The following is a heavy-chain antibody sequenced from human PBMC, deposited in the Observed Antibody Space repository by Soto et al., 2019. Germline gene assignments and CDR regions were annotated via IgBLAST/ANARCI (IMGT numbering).Heavy chain of an antibody. V-gene: IGHV3-23*01. CDR3: AAPRDEYGSGISWFTYGMDV. Sequence: GGSLRLSCLASGFTFSDYAMTWVRHVPGRGLEWVSSLNGAGGSTYYADSVRGRFTISRDNSQNTLFLQMNRLTVDDTAIYYCAAPRDEYGSGISWFTYGMDVWGQGTTVTVSS. CDR1: GFTFSDYA. J-gene: IGHJ6*02. D-gene: IGHD3-10*01. CDR2: LNGAGGST.